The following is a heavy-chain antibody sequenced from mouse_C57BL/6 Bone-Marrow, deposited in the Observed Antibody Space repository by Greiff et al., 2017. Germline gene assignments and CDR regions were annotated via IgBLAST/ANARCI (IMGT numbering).Heavy chain of an antibody. Sequence: DVMLVDSGGDLVKPGGSLKLSCAASGFTFSSYGLSWVRQTPDKRLEWVATISSGGSYTYYPDRVKGRFNISRYNAKNTLYLQMSSLKSEDTAMYYCARPAWGFAYWGQGTLVTVSA. CDR3: ARPAWGFAY. J-gene: IGHJ3*01. CDR2: ISSGGSYT. V-gene: IGHV5-6*02. D-gene: IGHD4-1*01. CDR1: GFTFSSYG.